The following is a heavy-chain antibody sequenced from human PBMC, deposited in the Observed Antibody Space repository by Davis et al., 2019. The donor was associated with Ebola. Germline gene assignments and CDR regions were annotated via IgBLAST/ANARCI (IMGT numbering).Heavy chain of an antibody. CDR2: ISGSGGST. D-gene: IGHD3-22*01. J-gene: IGHJ3*02. V-gene: IGHV3-23*01. Sequence: PGGSLRLSCAASGFTLKTYWMSWVRQAPGKGLEWVSAISGSGGSTYYADSVKGRLTISRDNSKNTLYLQMNSLRAEDTGVYYCAKGFYDSSGYYYCTAFDIWGQGTMVTVSS. CDR3: AKGFYDSSGYYYCTAFDI. CDR1: GFTLKTYW.